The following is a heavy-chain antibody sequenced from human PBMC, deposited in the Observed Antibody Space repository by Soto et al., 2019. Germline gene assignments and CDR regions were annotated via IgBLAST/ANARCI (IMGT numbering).Heavy chain of an antibody. J-gene: IGHJ5*02. CDR3: ARSVGDILVVPAALPGNWFDP. CDR2: ISSTGAT. V-gene: IGHV4-39*01. D-gene: IGHD2-2*01. Sequence: PSETLSLTCGVSGVSISSVRSSWAWIRQPPGKGLEWIGTISSTGATWHRPSLQSRLSMSVDTSKNQFSVRLSSVTAADTAVYYCARSVGDILVVPAALPGNWFDPWGQGTLVTVSS. CDR1: GVSISSVRSS.